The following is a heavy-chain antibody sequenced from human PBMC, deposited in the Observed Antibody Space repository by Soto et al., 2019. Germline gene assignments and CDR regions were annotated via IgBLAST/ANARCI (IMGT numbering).Heavy chain of an antibody. J-gene: IGHJ5*02. Sequence: ASVKVSCKASGYSFTIYAIHWVRQAPGQRLEWMGWINAGNGNTKYSQKFQDRVTITRDTSASTAYMELSSLRSEDTAVYYCARIETGRVVTRPNWLDPWGQGTLVTVSS. CDR1: GYSFTIYA. V-gene: IGHV1-3*01. D-gene: IGHD2-21*02. CDR2: INAGNGNT. CDR3: ARIETGRVVTRPNWLDP.